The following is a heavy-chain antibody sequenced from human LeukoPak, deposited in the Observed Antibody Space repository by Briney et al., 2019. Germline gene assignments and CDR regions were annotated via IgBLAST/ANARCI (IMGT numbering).Heavy chain of an antibody. V-gene: IGHV4-34*01. D-gene: IGHD1-7*01. J-gene: IGHJ2*01. CDR3: ARRTTIGWYFDF. CDR2: IHHSGST. Sequence: SETLSLTCAVYGEPFNDYYWSWIRQTPGKGLEWIGEIHHSGSTNYNPSLKSRVTISLDTVKIHFSLKLTSVTAADTAVYYCARRTTIGWYFDFWGRGTLVSVSS. CDR1: GEPFNDYY.